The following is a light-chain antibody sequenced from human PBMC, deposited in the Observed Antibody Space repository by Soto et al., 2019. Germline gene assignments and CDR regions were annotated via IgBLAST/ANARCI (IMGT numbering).Light chain of an antibody. J-gene: IGKJ1*01. CDR2: KAS. Sequence: VQMTQSAATLIGKIGDRVTINCRASQTISSWLAWYQQKPGKAPKLLIYKASTLKSGVPSRFSGSGSGTKFTLTIASLQPDDFATYYCQQYEMFSGTFGPGTIV. CDR3: QQYEMFSGT. V-gene: IGKV1-5*03. CDR1: QTISSW.